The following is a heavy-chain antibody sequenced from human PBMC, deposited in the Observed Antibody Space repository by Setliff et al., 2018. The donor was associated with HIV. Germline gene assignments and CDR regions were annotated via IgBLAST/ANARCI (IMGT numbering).Heavy chain of an antibody. J-gene: IGHJ4*02. V-gene: IGHV4-61*01. CDR2: VYYTGST. Sequence: SETLSLTCTVSGGSIGSSSNYWTWIRQPPGKGLEYIGYVYYTGSTNYNPSLKNRVTISIDTSKNQFSLKLRSVTAADTAVYYCARGNRVFDYWGQGALVTVSS. CDR3: ARGNRVFDY. CDR1: GGSIGSSSNY. D-gene: IGHD3-3*01.